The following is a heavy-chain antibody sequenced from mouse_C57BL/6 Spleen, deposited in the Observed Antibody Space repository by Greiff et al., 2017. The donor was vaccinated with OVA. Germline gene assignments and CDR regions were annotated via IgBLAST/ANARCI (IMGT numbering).Heavy chain of an antibody. CDR1: GYTFTSYW. V-gene: IGHV1-7*01. Sequence: QVQLKQSGAELAKPGASVKLSCKASGYTFTSYWMHWVKQRPGQGLEWIGYINPSSGYTKYNQKFKDKATSTADKSSSTAYMQLSSLTYEDSAVYYCARADYAMDYWGQGTSVTVSS. CDR2: INPSSGYT. CDR3: ARADYAMDY. J-gene: IGHJ4*01.